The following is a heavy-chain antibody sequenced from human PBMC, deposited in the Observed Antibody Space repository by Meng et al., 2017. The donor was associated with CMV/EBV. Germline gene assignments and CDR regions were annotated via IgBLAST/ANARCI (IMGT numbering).Heavy chain of an antibody. V-gene: IGHV3-21*01. J-gene: IGHJ4*02. CDR3: ARDLPLVAVTTDALDY. CDR2: ISSSSSYI. Sequence: GESLKISCAASGFTFSSYGMHWVRQAPGKGLEWVSSISSSSSYIYYADSVKGRFTISRDNAKNSLYLQMNSLRAEDTAVYYCARDLPLVAVTTDALDYWGQGTLVTVSS. CDR1: GFTFSSYG. D-gene: IGHD4-17*01.